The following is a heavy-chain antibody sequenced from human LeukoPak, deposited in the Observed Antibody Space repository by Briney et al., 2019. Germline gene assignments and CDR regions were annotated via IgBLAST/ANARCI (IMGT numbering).Heavy chain of an antibody. CDR3: ARVGIFGVVNDWFDP. D-gene: IGHD3-3*01. J-gene: IGHJ5*02. V-gene: IGHV1-2*02. Sequence: GASVKVSCKASGYTFTSYDINWVRQAPGQGLEWMGWINPNSGGTNYAQKFQGRVTMTRDTSISTAYMELSRLRSDDTAVYCCARVGIFGVVNDWFDPWGQGTLVTVSS. CDR1: GYTFTSYD. CDR2: INPNSGGT.